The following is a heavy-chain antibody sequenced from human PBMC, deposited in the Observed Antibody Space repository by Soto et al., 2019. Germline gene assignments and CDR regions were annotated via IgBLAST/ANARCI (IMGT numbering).Heavy chain of an antibody. J-gene: IGHJ5*02. CDR1: GFSFSTYG. CDR3: VGQRYSSSWYWFDP. D-gene: IGHD6-13*01. CDR2: IWFAGSDNI. V-gene: IGHV3-33*01. Sequence: QVQLVASGGGVVQPGRSLRLSCAASGFSFSTYGMHWVRQAPGKGLEWVAVIWFAGSDNIYYGDSVKGRFTISRDNSKNTLYLQMNDLRAEDTAVYYCVGQRYSSSWYWFDPWGQGTLVTVSS.